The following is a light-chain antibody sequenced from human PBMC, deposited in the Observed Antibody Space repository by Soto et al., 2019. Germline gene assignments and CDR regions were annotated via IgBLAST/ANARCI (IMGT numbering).Light chain of an antibody. CDR2: GAP. CDR3: QQYGSSPRT. V-gene: IGKV3-20*01. CDR1: HTIKRW. Sequence: TQSPSTLSSSIGDRVTITCRASHTIKRWLAWHQQKPGQAPRLLIYGAPSRATGIPDMFSGSGSGTDFTLTISRLEPEDFAVYYCQQYGSSPRTFGQGTKVDIK. J-gene: IGKJ1*01.